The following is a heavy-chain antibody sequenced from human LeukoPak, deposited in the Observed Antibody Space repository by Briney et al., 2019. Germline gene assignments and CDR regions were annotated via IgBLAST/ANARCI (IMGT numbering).Heavy chain of an antibody. Sequence: GGSLRLSCAASEFALSTYNMNWVRQAPGKGLEWVSYISTGSSTTYYADSVKGRFTISRDNVENSLCLQMNSLRDEDTAVYYCARVAAGYSVNYFDYWGQGTLVTVSS. V-gene: IGHV3-48*02. CDR1: EFALSTYN. J-gene: IGHJ4*02. CDR3: ARVAAGYSVNYFDY. D-gene: IGHD4-23*01. CDR2: ISTGSSTT.